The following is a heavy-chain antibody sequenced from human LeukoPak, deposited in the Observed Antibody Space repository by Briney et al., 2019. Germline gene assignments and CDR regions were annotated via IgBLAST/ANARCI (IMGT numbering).Heavy chain of an antibody. CDR1: GFTFSGSA. J-gene: IGHJ5*02. Sequence: GGSLRISCAASGFTFSGSAIHWVRQSSGKGLEWVGQIDKKDKGYATATAYAASVKGRFTISRDDSINTAYLQMKSLKTEDTALYYCTRDSGTHNWFDPWGQGTLVTVSS. V-gene: IGHV3-73*01. CDR3: TRDSGTHNWFDP. CDR2: IDKKDKGYATAT. D-gene: IGHD1-26*01.